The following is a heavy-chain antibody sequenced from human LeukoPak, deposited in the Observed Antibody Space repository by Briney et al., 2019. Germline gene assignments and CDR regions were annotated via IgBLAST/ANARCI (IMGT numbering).Heavy chain of an antibody. Sequence: GGSLRLSCAASGFTVSSNYMSWVRQAPGKGLEWVSIIYSDGSTYYPGSVKGRFTISRENAKNSLYLQMNSLRAGDTAVYYCARERSGRAMDYWGQGTLVTVSS. CDR3: ARERSGRAMDY. J-gene: IGHJ4*02. V-gene: IGHV3-66*01. D-gene: IGHD1-26*01. CDR2: IYSDGST. CDR1: GFTVSSNY.